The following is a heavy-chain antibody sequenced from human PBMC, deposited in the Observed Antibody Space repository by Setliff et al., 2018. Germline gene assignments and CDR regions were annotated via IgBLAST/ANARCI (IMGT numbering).Heavy chain of an antibody. CDR2: IHRGVS. CDR1: GFTFSSYA. V-gene: IGHV3-66*01. J-gene: IGHJ3*02. CDR3: ARGGVTNYYDSSGIPDAFDI. D-gene: IGHD3-22*01. Sequence: GGSLRLSCAASGFTFSSYAMSWVRQAPGKGPEWVSVIHRGVSHYADSVTGRFTISRDNSKNTLYLQMSSLRAEDTAVYYCARGGVTNYYDSSGIPDAFDIWGQGTMVTVSS.